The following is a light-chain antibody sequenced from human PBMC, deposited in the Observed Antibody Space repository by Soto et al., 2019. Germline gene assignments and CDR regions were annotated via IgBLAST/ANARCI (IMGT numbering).Light chain of an antibody. CDR3: QQYGATPPWT. CDR1: QTINSNY. J-gene: IGKJ1*01. V-gene: IGKV3-20*01. CDR2: GAS. Sequence: EIVLTQSPGTLSLSPGDKATLSCRASQTINSNYLAWYQQRPDQAPRLLLYGASNRATGIPDRFSGSGSGTDFTLTISRLEPEDFAVYYCQQYGATPPWTFGQGTKVDI.